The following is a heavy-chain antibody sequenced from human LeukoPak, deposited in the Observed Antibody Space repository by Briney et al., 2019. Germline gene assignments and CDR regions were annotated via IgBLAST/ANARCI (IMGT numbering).Heavy chain of an antibody. CDR2: IYSGGST. Sequence: GGSLRLSCAASGFTVSSNYMSWVRQAPGKGLEWVSVIYSGGSTYYADSVKGRFTISRDNSKNTLYLQMNSLRAEDTAVYYCARDGPYYYGSGSYLAASFWGQGTPVTVSS. J-gene: IGHJ4*02. V-gene: IGHV3-66*01. D-gene: IGHD3-10*01. CDR1: GFTVSSNY. CDR3: ARDGPYYYGSGSYLAASF.